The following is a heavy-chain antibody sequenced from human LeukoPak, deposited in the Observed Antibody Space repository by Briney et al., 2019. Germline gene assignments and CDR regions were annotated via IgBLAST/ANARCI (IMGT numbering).Heavy chain of an antibody. D-gene: IGHD3-9*01. CDR1: GGSFSGYY. V-gene: IGHV4-34*01. CDR2: INHSGST. Sequence: PSETLSLTCAAYGGSFSGYYWSWIRQPPGKGLEWIGEINHSGSTNYNPSLKSRVTISVDTSKNQFSLKLSSVTAADTAVYYCARVGLTSDYWGQGTLVTVSS. J-gene: IGHJ4*02. CDR3: ARVGLTSDY.